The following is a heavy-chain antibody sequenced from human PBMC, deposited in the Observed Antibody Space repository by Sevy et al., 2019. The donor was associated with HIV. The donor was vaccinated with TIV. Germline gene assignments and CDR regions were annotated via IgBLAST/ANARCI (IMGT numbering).Heavy chain of an antibody. J-gene: IGHJ4*02. Sequence: SETLSLTCTVSGGSISRYYWSWIRQPPGKGVEWIGYIDYSGSANYNPSLKSRVTMSVDTSKIQFSLKLSSVTAADTAVYYCARGYRSSYYFDYWGQGALVTVSS. CDR2: IDYSGSA. CDR3: ARGYRSSYYFDY. D-gene: IGHD6-6*01. CDR1: GGSISRYY. V-gene: IGHV4-59*01.